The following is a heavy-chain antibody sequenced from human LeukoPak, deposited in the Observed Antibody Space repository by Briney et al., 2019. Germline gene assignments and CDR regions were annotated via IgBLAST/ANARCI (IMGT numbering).Heavy chain of an antibody. CDR3: ASSGSYRFDY. J-gene: IGHJ4*02. CDR2: ISTAGTTV. Sequence: GGSLRLSCAASGFTFSCYSLNWVRQAPGKGLEWISYISTAGTTVYYADSVKGRFAISRDNAKNSLYLQMNSLRVEDTAVYYCASSGSYRFDYWGQGPLVTVSS. D-gene: IGHD1-26*01. CDR1: GFTFSCYS. V-gene: IGHV3-48*04.